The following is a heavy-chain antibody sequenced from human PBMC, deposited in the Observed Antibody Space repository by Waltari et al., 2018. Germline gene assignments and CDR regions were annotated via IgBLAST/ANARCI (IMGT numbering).Heavy chain of an antibody. CDR2: MVVGSGNT. CDR1: GFTFTSSA. J-gene: IGHJ3*02. Sequence: QMQLVQSGPEVKKPGTSVKVSCKASGFTFTSSAVQWVRQARGQRLEWIGWMVVGSGNTNYAQKFQERVTITRDMSTSTAYMELSSLRSEDTAVYYCAAGYYYDSSGYYPWDAFDIWGQGTMVTVSS. CDR3: AAGYYYDSSGYYPWDAFDI. V-gene: IGHV1-58*01. D-gene: IGHD3-22*01.